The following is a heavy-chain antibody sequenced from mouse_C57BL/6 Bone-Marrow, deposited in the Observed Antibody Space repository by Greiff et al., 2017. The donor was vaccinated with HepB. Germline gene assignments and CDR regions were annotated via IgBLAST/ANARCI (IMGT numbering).Heavy chain of an antibody. J-gene: IGHJ4*01. CDR1: GYSFTGYF. CDR2: INPYNGDT. Sequence: DVKLQESGPELVKPGDSVKISCKASGYSFTGYFMNWVMQSHGKSLEWIGRINPYNGDTFYNQKFKGKATLTVDKSSSTAHMELRSLTSEDSAVYYCASPDEEGHYYAMDYWGQGTSVTVSS. CDR3: ASPDEEGHYYAMDY. V-gene: IGHV1-20*01.